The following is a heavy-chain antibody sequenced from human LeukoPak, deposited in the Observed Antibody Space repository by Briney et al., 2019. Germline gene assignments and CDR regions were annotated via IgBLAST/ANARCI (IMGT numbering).Heavy chain of an antibody. CDR2: MSYDGSNK. CDR3: AKGRGGDYSYGSFYFDY. V-gene: IGHV3-30*18. D-gene: IGHD5-18*01. CDR1: GFTFSSYG. Sequence: PGGSLRLSCAASGFTFSSYGRHWVRQAPGKGLEWTADMSYDGSNKYYVDSVNGRFTISRDNSKNTLYLQMNSLRAEDTAVYYCAKGRGGDYSYGSFYFDYWAREPWSPSPQ. J-gene: IGHJ4*02.